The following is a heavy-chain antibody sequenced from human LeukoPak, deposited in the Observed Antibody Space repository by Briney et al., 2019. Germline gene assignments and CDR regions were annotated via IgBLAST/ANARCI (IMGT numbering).Heavy chain of an antibody. Sequence: PSETLSLTCTVSGGSISSYYWSWIRQPPGKGLEWIGYVYYSGSTNYNPSLKSRVTISVDTSKNQFSLKLSSVTAADTAVYYCARVYCGGDCYPTSYYYYGMDVWGQGTTVTVSS. D-gene: IGHD2-21*02. CDR1: GGSISSYY. J-gene: IGHJ6*02. CDR2: VYYSGST. V-gene: IGHV4-59*01. CDR3: ARVYCGGDCYPTSYYYYGMDV.